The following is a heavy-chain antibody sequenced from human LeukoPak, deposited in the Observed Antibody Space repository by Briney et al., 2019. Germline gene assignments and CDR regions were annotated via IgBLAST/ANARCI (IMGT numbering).Heavy chain of an antibody. D-gene: IGHD6-13*01. V-gene: IGHV4-39*01. CDR2: IYYSGST. J-gene: IGHJ4*02. CDR1: GGSISSSSYY. Sequence: ASETLSLTCTLSGGSISSSSYYWGWIRQPPGKGLEWIGSIYYSGSTYYNPSLKSRVTISVDTSKNQFSLKLSSVTAADTAVYYCARTAAGTNYFDYWGQGTLVTVSS. CDR3: ARTAAGTNYFDY.